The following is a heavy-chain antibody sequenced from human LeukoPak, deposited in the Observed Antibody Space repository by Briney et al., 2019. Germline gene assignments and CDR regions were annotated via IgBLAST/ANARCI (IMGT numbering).Heavy chain of an antibody. Sequence: PSGTLSLTCTVSGGSISSYYWSWIRQPPGKGLEWIGYIYYSGSTNYNPSLKSRVTISVDTSKNQFSLKLSSVTAADTAVYYCARGVNSGYVSLVRTFDYWGQGTLVTVSS. CDR2: IYYSGST. CDR3: ARGVNSGYVSLVRTFDY. J-gene: IGHJ4*02. CDR1: GGSISSYY. D-gene: IGHD5-12*01. V-gene: IGHV4-59*01.